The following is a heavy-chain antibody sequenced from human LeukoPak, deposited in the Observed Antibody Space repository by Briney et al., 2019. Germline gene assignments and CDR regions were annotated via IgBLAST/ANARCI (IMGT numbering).Heavy chain of an antibody. CDR3: ARSGDYYDTLTGLQH. V-gene: IGHV3-48*02. CDR1: GGSISSYY. CDR2: ITRSSTTI. D-gene: IGHD3-9*01. Sequence: SSETLSLTCTVSGGSISSYYWTWIRQPPGKGLEWVSYITRSSTTIFYADSVKGRFTISRDNAKNSLYLQMNSLRDEDTAVYYCARSGDYYDTLTGLQHWGQGTLVTVSS. J-gene: IGHJ1*01.